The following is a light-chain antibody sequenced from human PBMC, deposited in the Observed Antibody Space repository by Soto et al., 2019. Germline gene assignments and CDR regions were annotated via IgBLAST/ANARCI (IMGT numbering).Light chain of an antibody. Sequence: EIVLTQSPGTLSLSLGERATLSCRASQSVSSSYLAWYQQNRGQAPRLLIYGASSRAPGIPDRFGGSGSGTDFTLTISRLEPEDFAVYYCQQYGSSRWTFGQGTKVDIK. CDR3: QQYGSSRWT. CDR2: GAS. CDR1: QSVSSSY. J-gene: IGKJ1*01. V-gene: IGKV3-20*01.